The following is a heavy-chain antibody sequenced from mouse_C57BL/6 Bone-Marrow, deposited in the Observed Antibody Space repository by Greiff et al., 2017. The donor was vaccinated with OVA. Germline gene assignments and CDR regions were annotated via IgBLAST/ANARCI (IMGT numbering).Heavy chain of an antibody. CDR2: IHPNSGST. CDR1: GYTFTSYW. Sequence: QVQLQQPGAELVKPGASVKLSCKASGYTFTSYWMHWVKQRPGQGLEWIGMIHPNSGSTNYNEKFKSKATLTVDKSSSTAYMQLSSLTSEDSAVYYGARYGRLGRRGFDYWGQGTTLTVSS. J-gene: IGHJ2*01. CDR3: ARYGRLGRRGFDY. V-gene: IGHV1-64*01. D-gene: IGHD4-1*01.